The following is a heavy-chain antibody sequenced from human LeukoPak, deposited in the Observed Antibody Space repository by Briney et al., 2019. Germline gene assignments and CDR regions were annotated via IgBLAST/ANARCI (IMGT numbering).Heavy chain of an antibody. D-gene: IGHD2/OR15-2a*01. J-gene: IGHJ2*01. V-gene: IGHV4-30-2*01. Sequence: PSQTLSLTCTVSGGSISSGGYYWSWIRQPPGKGLEWIGYIYHSGSTYYNPSLKSRVTISVDTSKNQFSLKLSSVTAADTAVYYCARHDEAFGYFDLWGRGTLVTVSS. CDR1: GGSISSGGYY. CDR2: IYHSGST. CDR3: ARHDEAFGYFDL.